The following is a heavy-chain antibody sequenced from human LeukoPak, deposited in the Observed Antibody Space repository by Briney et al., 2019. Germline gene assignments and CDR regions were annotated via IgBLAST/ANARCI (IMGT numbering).Heavy chain of an antibody. CDR3: ARIPGGNRVVLNYQFDF. CDR2: ISYDGSNK. D-gene: IGHD4-23*01. CDR1: GFTFSSYA. J-gene: IGHJ4*02. Sequence: GGSLRLSCAASGFTFSSYAMHWVRQAPGKGLEWVAVISYDGSNKYYADSVKGRLTISRDNSKNTLYLQMKSLRVEDTAVYYCARIPGGNRVVLNYQFDFWGQGTLVTVSS. V-gene: IGHV3-30-3*01.